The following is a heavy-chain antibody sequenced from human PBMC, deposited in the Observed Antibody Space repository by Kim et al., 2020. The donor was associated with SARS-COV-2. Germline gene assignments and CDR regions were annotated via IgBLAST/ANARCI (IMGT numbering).Heavy chain of an antibody. CDR1: GGSISSSSYY. D-gene: IGHD3-10*01. Sequence: SETLSLTCTVSGGSISSSSYYWGWIRQPPGKGLEWIGSIYYSGSTYYNPSLKSRVTISVDTSKNQFSLKLSSVTAADTAVYYCARLRLSATMVRGVILPRESTLFDYWGQGTLVTVSS. V-gene: IGHV4-39*01. CDR2: IYYSGST. CDR3: ARLRLSATMVRGVILPRESTLFDY. J-gene: IGHJ4*02.